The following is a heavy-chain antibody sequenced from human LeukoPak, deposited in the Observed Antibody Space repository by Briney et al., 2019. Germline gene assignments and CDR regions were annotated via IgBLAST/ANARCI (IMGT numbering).Heavy chain of an antibody. CDR2: IYPGDSDT. V-gene: IGHV5-51*01. D-gene: IGHD5-12*01. CDR3: ARLGYSGYDYRNNWFDP. J-gene: IGHJ5*02. CDR1: GYSFTSYW. Sequence: GESLKISCKGSGYSFTSYWIGWVRQLPGKGLEWMGIIYPGDSDTRYSPSFQGQVTISADKSISTAYLQWSSLKASDTAMYYCARLGYSGYDYRNNWFDPWGQGTLVTVSS.